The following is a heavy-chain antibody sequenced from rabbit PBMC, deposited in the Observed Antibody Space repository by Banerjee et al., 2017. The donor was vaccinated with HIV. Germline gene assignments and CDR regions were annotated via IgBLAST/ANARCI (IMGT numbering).Heavy chain of an antibody. CDR2: INTSSGNT. CDR3: VSGGYYSSGWHL. D-gene: IGHD4-1*01. Sequence: QEQLEESGGGLVQPEGSLTLTCTASGFSFSNKCVMCWVRQAPGKGLEWIACINTSSGNTVYATWAKGRFTISKTSSTTVTLQMTSLTAADTATYFCVSGGYYSSGWHLWGPGTLVTVS. J-gene: IGHJ4*01. V-gene: IGHV1S45*01. CDR1: GFSFSNKCV.